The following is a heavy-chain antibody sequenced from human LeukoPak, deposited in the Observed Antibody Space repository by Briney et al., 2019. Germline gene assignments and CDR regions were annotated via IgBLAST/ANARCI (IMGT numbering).Heavy chain of an antibody. CDR2: IEEDGSRK. D-gene: IGHD1-26*01. V-gene: IGHV3-7*01. CDR3: ARDIPRGSTHPDY. Sequence: PGGSLRLSCAASGCTFTNYWMTWVRQAPGKGLEWVASIEEDGSRKNYGDSVKGRFTISRDNAENSLYLQMNILRVEDTAVYYCARDIPRGSTHPDYWGQGTLVTVSA. J-gene: IGHJ4*02. CDR1: GCTFTNYW.